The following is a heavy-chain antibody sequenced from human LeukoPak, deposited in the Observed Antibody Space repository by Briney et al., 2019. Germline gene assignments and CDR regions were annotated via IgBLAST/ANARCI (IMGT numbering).Heavy chain of an antibody. Sequence: GGSLRLSCAASGFTFSSYSMSWVRQAPGKGLEWVSSISSSSSSIYYADSVKGRFTISRDNAKNSLYLQMNSLRAEGTAVYYCARGYCAGDCYYYYYGMDVWGQGTTVTVSS. V-gene: IGHV3-21*01. CDR3: ARGYCAGDCYYYYYGMDV. CDR1: GFTFSSYS. J-gene: IGHJ6*02. CDR2: ISSSSSSI. D-gene: IGHD2-21*02.